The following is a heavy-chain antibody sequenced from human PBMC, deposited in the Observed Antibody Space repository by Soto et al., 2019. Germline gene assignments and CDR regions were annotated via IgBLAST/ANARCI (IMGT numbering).Heavy chain of an antibody. CDR2: ISGGGDTT. J-gene: IGHJ4*02. Sequence: EVQLLESGGGLVQPGGSLRLSCAASRFTFNDYAMTWVRQAPGKGPEWVSAISGGGDTTSYADSVKGRFTVSRDGSKNTLYLQMSSLRAEDTALYYCAKGRGGSGSLTPRVDFWGQGTLVTVSS. CDR1: RFTFNDYA. V-gene: IGHV3-23*01. CDR3: AKGRGGSGSLTPRVDF. D-gene: IGHD3-10*01.